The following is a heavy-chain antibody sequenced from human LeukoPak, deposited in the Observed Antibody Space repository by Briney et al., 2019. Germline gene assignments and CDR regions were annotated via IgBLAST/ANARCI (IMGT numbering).Heavy chain of an antibody. CDR2: ISGSGNSI. CDR1: GFAFSDYY. V-gene: IGHV3-11*01. CDR3: AREPRLAVY. Sequence: PGGSLRLSCAGSGFAFSDYYMTWIREAPGRGLEFISHISGSGNSIVYADSVKGRFTISRDNAKNSLYLQMNSLRDEDTAVYYCAREPRLAVYWGQGTLVTVSS. J-gene: IGHJ4*02. D-gene: IGHD6-19*01.